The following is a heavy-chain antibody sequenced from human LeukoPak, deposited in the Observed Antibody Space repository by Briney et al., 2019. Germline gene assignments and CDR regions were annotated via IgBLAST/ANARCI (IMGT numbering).Heavy chain of an antibody. CDR2: ISGSGGST. J-gene: IGHJ3*02. V-gene: IGHV3-23*01. D-gene: IGHD6-13*01. CDR1: GFTFSIYA. Sequence: GGSLRLSCAASGFTFSIYAMSWVRQAPGKGLEWVSAISGSGGSTYYADSVKGRFTISRDNSKNTLYLQMNSLRAEDTAVYYCAKSRPSIAAAGRGGAFDIWGQGTMVTVSS. CDR3: AKSRPSIAAAGRGGAFDI.